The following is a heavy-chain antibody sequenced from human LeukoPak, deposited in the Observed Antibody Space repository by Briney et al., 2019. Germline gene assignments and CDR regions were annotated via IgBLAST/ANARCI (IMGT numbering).Heavy chain of an antibody. J-gene: IGHJ5*02. D-gene: IGHD2-21*01. CDR3: AKERAYCGGDCPNWFDP. CDR2: ISGSGGST. Sequence: GGSLRLSRAASGFTFSSYWMSWVRQAPGKGLEWVSAISGSGGSTYYADSVKGRFTISRDNSKNTLYLQMNSLRAEDTAVYYCAKERAYCGGDCPNWFDPWGQGTLVTVSS. V-gene: IGHV3-23*01. CDR1: GFTFSSYW.